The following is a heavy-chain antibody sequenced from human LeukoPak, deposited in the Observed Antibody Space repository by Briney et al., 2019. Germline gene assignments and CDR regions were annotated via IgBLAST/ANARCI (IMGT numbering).Heavy chain of an antibody. Sequence: ASVKVSCKASGYTFTSYGISWVRQAPGQGLEWMGWINAYNGNTNYAQKLQGRVTMTTDTSTSTAYMEPRSLRSDDTAVYYCARTYSSSWHYYYYYYYMDVWGKGTTVTVSS. J-gene: IGHJ6*03. V-gene: IGHV1-18*01. D-gene: IGHD6-13*01. CDR3: ARTYSSSWHYYYYYYYMDV. CDR1: GYTFTSYG. CDR2: INAYNGNT.